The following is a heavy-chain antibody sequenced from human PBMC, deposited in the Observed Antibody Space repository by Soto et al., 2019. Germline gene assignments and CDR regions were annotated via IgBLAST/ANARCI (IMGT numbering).Heavy chain of an antibody. CDR2: AHFSGDT. Sequence: SETLSLTCTVSGCSISSHYWTWIRQPAGKGLEWIGRAHFSGDTDYNPALKSRATMTVDTTNKQFSLQVMTVLSADTAAVYCWRGGTMSWNVLDCWGQGTLVTVSS. J-gene: IGHJ4*02. V-gene: IGHV4-4*07. CDR3: WRGGTMSWNVLDC. CDR1: GCSISSHY. D-gene: IGHD1-1*01.